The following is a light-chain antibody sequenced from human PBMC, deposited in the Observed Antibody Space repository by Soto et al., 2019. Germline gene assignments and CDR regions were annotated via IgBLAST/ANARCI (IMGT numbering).Light chain of an antibody. CDR1: QSLLHITGETF. J-gene: IGKJ5*01. V-gene: IGKV2-29*01. CDR2: EVS. CDR3: QQYGTPRSVT. Sequence: DIVMTQSPLSLPVTPGEPASISCHSRQSLLHITGETFLFWYLXKPGQSXXLXVYEVSTRVSGVPDRFSGSGFGTDFTLTISKVETEDFAVYDCQQYGTPRSVTFGQGTRLEIK.